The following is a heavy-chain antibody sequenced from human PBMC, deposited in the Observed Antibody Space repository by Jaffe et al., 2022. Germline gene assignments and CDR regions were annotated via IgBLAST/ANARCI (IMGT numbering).Heavy chain of an antibody. CDR1: GFTFSSYG. CDR2: IRYDGSNK. Sequence: QVQLVESGGGVVQPGGSLRLSCAASGFTFSSYGMHWVRQAPGKGLEWVAFIRYDGSNKYYADSVKGRFTISRDNSKNTLYLQMNSLRAEDTAVYYCAKEEGSGYQRVDAFDIWGQGTMVTVSS. J-gene: IGHJ3*02. V-gene: IGHV3-30*02. D-gene: IGHD5-12*01. CDR3: AKEEGSGYQRVDAFDI.